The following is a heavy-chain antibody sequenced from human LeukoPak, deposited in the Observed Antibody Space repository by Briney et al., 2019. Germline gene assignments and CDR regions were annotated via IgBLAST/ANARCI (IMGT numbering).Heavy chain of an antibody. CDR1: GFTFSDSY. CDR3: SRDPRNNDY. J-gene: IGHJ4*02. Sequence: GSLRLSCAASGFTFSDSYMTWIRQAPGKGLELLSYISGSASDVNYIDSVRGRFTISRDNAKNSLYLHMNSLTVEDTAVYYCSRDPRNNDYWGQETLVTVSS. CDR2: ISGSASDV. V-gene: IGHV3-11*01.